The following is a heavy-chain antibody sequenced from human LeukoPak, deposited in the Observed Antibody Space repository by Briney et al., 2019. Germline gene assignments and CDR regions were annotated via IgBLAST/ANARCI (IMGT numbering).Heavy chain of an antibody. Sequence: GASVKVSCKASGYTFTSYDINWVRQATGQGLERMGWMNPNSGNTGYAQKFQGRVTMTRNTSISTAYMELNSLRSEDTAVYYCARGILGIAARRGKMLRPYYFDYWGQGTLVTVSS. V-gene: IGHV1-8*01. CDR1: GYTFTSYD. CDR3: ARGILGIAARRGKMLRPYYFDY. D-gene: IGHD6-6*01. CDR2: MNPNSGNT. J-gene: IGHJ4*02.